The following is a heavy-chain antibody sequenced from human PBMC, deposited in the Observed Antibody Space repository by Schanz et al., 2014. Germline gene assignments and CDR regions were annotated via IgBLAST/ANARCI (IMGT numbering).Heavy chain of an antibody. CDR2: ISANNGNT. CDR3: ARGGYSSGWYDRDIAHVDY. V-gene: IGHV1-18*04. Sequence: QVQLVQSGAEVKKPGASVKVSCKASGYTFSSYGISWVRQAPGQGLEWMGWISANNGNTNYAQKLQGRVTMTTDTSTSTAYMELRSLRSDDTAVYYCARGGYSSGWYDRDIAHVDYWGQGTLVTVSS. CDR1: GYTFSSYG. D-gene: IGHD6-19*01. J-gene: IGHJ4*02.